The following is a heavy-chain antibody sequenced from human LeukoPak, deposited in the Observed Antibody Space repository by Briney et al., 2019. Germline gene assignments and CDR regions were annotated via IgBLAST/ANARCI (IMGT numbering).Heavy chain of an antibody. CDR1: GGSISSSSYY. D-gene: IGHD3-10*01. V-gene: IGHV4-39*01. J-gene: IGHJ4*02. Sequence: SETLSLTCTVSGGSISSSSYYWGWVRQPPGKGLEWIEGIYYSGCTHYNPSLKSRVTISVDTSKNQFSLKLSSVTAADTAVYYCASITMVRGVIISFDYWGQGTLVTVSS. CDR3: ASITMVRGVIISFDY. CDR2: IYYSGCT.